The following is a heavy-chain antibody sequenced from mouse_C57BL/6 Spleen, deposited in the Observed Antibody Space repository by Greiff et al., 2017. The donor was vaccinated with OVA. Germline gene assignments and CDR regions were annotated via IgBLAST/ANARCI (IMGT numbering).Heavy chain of an antibody. Sequence: EVKVVESGGGLVKPGGSLKLSCAASGFTFSSYAMSWVRQTPEKRLEWVATISDGGSYTYYPDNVKGRFTISRDNAKNNLYLQMSHLKSEDTAMYYCAREGLNYFDYWGQGTTLTVSS. CDR1: GFTFSSYA. CDR2: ISDGGSYT. J-gene: IGHJ2*01. V-gene: IGHV5-4*01. CDR3: AREGLNYFDY. D-gene: IGHD1-3*01.